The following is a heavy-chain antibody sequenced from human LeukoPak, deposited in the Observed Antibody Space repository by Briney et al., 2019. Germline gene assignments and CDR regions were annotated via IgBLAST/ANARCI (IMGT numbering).Heavy chain of an antibody. CDR3: ARSQGYSKTWHIDY. J-gene: IGHJ4*02. Sequence: SLRLSCEAAGFIFSNYGIYWVRQAPGKGLEWVAVIWNDGSKMFYAESVEGRFSISRDNSKNTLYLQMNSLRVEDTAVYYCARSQGYSKTWHIDYWGQGTLVSVPS. V-gene: IGHV3-33*01. CDR1: GFIFSNYG. CDR2: IWNDGSKM. D-gene: IGHD5-12*01.